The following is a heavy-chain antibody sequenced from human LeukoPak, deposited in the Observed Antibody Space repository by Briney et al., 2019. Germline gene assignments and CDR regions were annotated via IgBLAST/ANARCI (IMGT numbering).Heavy chain of an antibody. CDR1: GFTFSSYG. J-gene: IGHJ6*02. V-gene: IGHV3-33*01. CDR3: ARGRLDYYYYGMDV. Sequence: GGSLRLSCAASGFTFSSYGMHWVRQAPGNGLEWVAVIWYDGSNKYYADSVKGRFTISRDNSKNPLYLQMNSLRAEDTAVYYCARGRLDYYYYGMDVWGQGTAVTVSS. CDR2: IWYDGSNK.